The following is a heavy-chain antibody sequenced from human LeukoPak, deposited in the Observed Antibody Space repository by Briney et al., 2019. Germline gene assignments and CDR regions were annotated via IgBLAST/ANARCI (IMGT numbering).Heavy chain of an antibody. V-gene: IGHV4-34*01. CDR3: ASGYCSGGSCWYYYYYMDV. D-gene: IGHD2-15*01. J-gene: IGHJ6*03. CDR2: INHSGST. CDR1: GGSFSGYY. Sequence: SETLSLTCAVYGGSFSGYYWSWIRQPPGKGLEWIGEINHSGSTNYNPSLKSRVTISVDTSKNQFSLKLSSVTAADTAVYYCASGYCSGGSCWYYYYYMDVWGKGTTVTVSS.